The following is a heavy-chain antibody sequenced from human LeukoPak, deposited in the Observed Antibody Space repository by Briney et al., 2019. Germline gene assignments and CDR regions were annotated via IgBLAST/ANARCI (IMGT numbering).Heavy chain of an antibody. CDR1: GFTFSSYW. CDR2: IQQNGNEK. J-gene: IGHJ4*02. CDR3: AREDHSKYEY. Sequence: PGGSLRLSCVASGFTFSSYWMARVRQAPGKGLEWVASIQQNGNEKYYVDSVKGRFTISKDNAKNLLYLQMNSLRAEDTAVYYCAREDHSKYEYWGQGTPVTVSS. D-gene: IGHD4-11*01. V-gene: IGHV3-7*01.